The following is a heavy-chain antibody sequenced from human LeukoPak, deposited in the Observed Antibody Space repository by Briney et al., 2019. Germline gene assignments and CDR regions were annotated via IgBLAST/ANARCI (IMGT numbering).Heavy chain of an antibody. CDR3: ASGDMWATYAFDI. Sequence: SETLSLTCTVSGGSISSSSYYWGWIRQPPGKGLEWIGSIYYSGSTYYNPSLKSRVTISVDTSKNQFSLKLSSVTAVDTAVYYCASGDMWATYAFDIWGQGTMVTVSS. V-gene: IGHV4-39*01. J-gene: IGHJ3*02. CDR1: GGSISSSSYY. CDR2: IYYSGST. D-gene: IGHD2-15*01.